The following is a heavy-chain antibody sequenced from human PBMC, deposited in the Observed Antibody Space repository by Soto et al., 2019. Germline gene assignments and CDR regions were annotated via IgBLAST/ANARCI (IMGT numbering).Heavy chain of an antibody. CDR1: GGSISSYY. V-gene: IGHV4-59*01. D-gene: IGHD3-9*01. J-gene: IGHJ4*02. CDR3: ARGVPNYDILTGYLYYFAY. CDR2: IYYSGST. Sequence: SETLSLTCTVSGGSISSYYWSWIRQPPGKGLEWIGYIYYSGSTNYNPSLKSRVTISVDTSKNQFSLKLSSVTAADTAVYYCARGVPNYDILTGYLYYFAYWGQGTLVTVSS.